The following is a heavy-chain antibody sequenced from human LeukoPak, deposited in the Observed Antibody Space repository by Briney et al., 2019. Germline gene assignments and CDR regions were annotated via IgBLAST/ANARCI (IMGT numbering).Heavy chain of an antibody. CDR1: GFPVSSNY. J-gene: IGHJ4*02. D-gene: IGHD3-22*01. V-gene: IGHV3-53*01. Sequence: GGSLRLSFAASGFPVSSNYMSWVRPAPGKGLEGVSVIYSGGSTYYADSVKGRFAISRDNSKNTLYLQMNSLRAEDTAVYYCAKTYYYDSSGYSPHFDYWGQGTLVTVSS. CDR2: IYSGGST. CDR3: AKTYYYDSSGYSPHFDY.